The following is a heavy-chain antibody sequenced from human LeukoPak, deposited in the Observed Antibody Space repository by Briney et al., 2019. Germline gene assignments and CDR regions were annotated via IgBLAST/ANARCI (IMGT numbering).Heavy chain of an antibody. CDR2: IYYSGST. CDR3: ARQVVAVAGTGYFDY. V-gene: IGHV4-39*01. Sequence: SPTLSPTCTLSSGSIRISSYYCGRIRQPPWNGVERFGSIYYSGSTYYNASLKSRGTISVDTSKNQFSLKLNSVTAADTAVYFCARQVVAVAGTGYFDYWGQGTLVTVSS. J-gene: IGHJ4*02. CDR1: SGSIRISSYY. D-gene: IGHD6-19*01.